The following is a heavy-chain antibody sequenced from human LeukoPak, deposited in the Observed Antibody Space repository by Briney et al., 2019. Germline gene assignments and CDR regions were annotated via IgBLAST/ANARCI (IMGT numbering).Heavy chain of an antibody. CDR2: ISFDGSNK. CDR3: AKDQLLWFGELGGFDY. V-gene: IGHV3-30*18. J-gene: IGHJ4*02. Sequence: PGGSLRLSCAASGFTFSSYGMYWVRQAPGKGLEWVAVISFDGSNKYYADSVKGRFTISRDNSKNTLYLQMNSLRAEDTAVYYCAKDQLLWFGELGGFDYWGQGTLVTVSS. CDR1: GFTFSSYG. D-gene: IGHD3-10*01.